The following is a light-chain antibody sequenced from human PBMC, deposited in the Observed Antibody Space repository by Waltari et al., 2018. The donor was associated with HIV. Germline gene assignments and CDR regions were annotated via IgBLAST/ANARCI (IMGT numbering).Light chain of an antibody. J-gene: IGLJ2*01. V-gene: IGLV2-23*02. CDR3: CSYAGSSTVV. CDR1: SSDVGGYNY. CDR2: DVS. Sequence: QSALTQPASVSGSPGQSITISCTGTSSDVGGYNYVSWYQQHPGKAPKLMIYDVSKRPSGVSNRCSGSKSGNTACLTISGLQAEDEADYYCCSYAGSSTVVFGGGTKLTVL.